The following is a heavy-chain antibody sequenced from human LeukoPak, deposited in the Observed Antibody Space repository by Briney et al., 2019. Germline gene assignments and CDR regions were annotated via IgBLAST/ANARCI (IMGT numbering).Heavy chain of an antibody. V-gene: IGHV4-4*02. CDR3: ARRPAMVRGVMFDY. CDR1: GGSISSSNW. J-gene: IGHJ4*02. CDR2: IYHSGST. D-gene: IGHD3-10*01. Sequence: PSGTLSLTCAVSGGSISSSNWWSWVRQPPGKGLEWIGEIYHSGSTNYNPSLKSRVTISVDKSKNQFSLKLSSVTAADTAVYYCARRPAMVRGVMFDYWGQGTLVTVSS.